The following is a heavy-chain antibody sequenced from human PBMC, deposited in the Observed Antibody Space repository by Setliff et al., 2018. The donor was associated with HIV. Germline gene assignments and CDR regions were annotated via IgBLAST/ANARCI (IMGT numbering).Heavy chain of an antibody. CDR3: ASHGDYYYYYMDV. CDR2: VSSSGNT. D-gene: IGHD3-3*01. CDR1: GGSISSSSYF. V-gene: IGHV4-61*02. J-gene: IGHJ6*03. Sequence: PSETLSLTCTVSGGSISSSSYFWSWIRQPAGGGLVWIGRVSSSGNTNYNPSLKSRVIISLDTSKNQFSLKLSSVTAADTAVYYCASHGDYYYYYMDVWGKGTTVTVSS.